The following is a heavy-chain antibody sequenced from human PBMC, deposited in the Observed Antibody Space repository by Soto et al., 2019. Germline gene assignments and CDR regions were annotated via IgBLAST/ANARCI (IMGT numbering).Heavy chain of an antibody. Sequence: GGSLRLSCAASGFSFGSYALSWVRQAPGKGLEWVSTISGSDGKTFYADSVKGRFSISRDTSQSTLYLQMNSLRADDTAMYYCARWSYLDYWGQGTRLTVSS. J-gene: IGHJ4*02. CDR1: GFSFGSYA. CDR2: ISGSDGKT. CDR3: ARWSYLDY. D-gene: IGHD3-3*01. V-gene: IGHV3-23*01.